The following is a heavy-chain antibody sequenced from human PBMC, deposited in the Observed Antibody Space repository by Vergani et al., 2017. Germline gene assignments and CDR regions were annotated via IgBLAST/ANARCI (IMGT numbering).Heavy chain of an antibody. D-gene: IGHD3-16*01. CDR2: IRYDGNNQ. Sequence: QVQLVESGGGVVQRGGSLRLSCATSGFTLSNYDMQWIRQGPGKGLEFVAFIRYDGNNQYYADSVKGRFTLSRDFSKNTLYLQMNSLRTDDTATYYCAKHFRGWGIDYWGKGPRVIVS. V-gene: IGHV3-30*02. CDR3: AKHFRGWGIDY. J-gene: IGHJ4*02. CDR1: GFTLSNYD.